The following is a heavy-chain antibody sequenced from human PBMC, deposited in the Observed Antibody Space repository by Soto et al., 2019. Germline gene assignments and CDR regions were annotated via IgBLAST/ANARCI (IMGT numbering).Heavy chain of an antibody. CDR3: AREPLWCSGGSCHFDY. CDR1: GYSFTSYW. V-gene: IGHV5-51*01. D-gene: IGHD2-15*01. CDR2: IYPGDSDT. J-gene: IGHJ4*02. Sequence: GESLKISCKGSGYSFTSYWIGWVRQMPGKGLEWMGIIYPGDSDTRYSPSFQGQVTISADKSISTAYLQWSSLKASDTAMYYCAREPLWCSGGSCHFDYWGQGTLVTVSS.